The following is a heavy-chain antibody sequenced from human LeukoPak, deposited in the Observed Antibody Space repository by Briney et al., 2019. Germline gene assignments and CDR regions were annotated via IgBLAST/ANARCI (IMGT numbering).Heavy chain of an antibody. D-gene: IGHD1-26*01. Sequence: ASVKVSCKASGYTFTSYGISWVRQAPGQGLEWMGWISAYNGNTNYAQKLQGRVTMTTDTSTSTAYMELRSLRSDDTAVYYCARVALWELPPPYGIDVWGQGTTVTVSS. V-gene: IGHV1-18*01. J-gene: IGHJ6*02. CDR1: GYTFTSYG. CDR2: ISAYNGNT. CDR3: ARVALWELPPPYGIDV.